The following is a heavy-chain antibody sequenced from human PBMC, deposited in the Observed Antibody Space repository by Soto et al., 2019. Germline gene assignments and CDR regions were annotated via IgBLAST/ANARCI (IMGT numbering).Heavy chain of an antibody. D-gene: IGHD3-10*01. J-gene: IGHJ5*02. V-gene: IGHV4-59*01. CDR3: ARGGSITMVRGVPTPYNWFDP. CDR2: IYYSGST. Sequence: PSETLSLTCTVSGGSISSYYWSWIRQPPGKGLEWIGYIYYSGSTNYNPSLKSRVTISVDTSKNQFSLKLSSVTAADTAVYYCARGGSITMVRGVPTPYNWFDPWGQGILVTVSS. CDR1: GGSISSYY.